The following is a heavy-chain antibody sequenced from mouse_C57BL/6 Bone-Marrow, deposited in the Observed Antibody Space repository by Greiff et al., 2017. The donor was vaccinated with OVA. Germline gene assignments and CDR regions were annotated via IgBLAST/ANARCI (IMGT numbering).Heavy chain of an antibody. CDR3: AGGYYFDY. J-gene: IGHJ2*01. Sequence: EVKLVESGGGLVKPGGSLKLSCAASGFTFSDYGMHWVRQAPEKGLEWVAYISSGSSTIYYAATVKGRFTISRDNAKNTLFLQMTSLRSEDTAMYYCAGGYYFDYWGQGTTLTVSS. V-gene: IGHV5-17*01. CDR1: GFTFSDYG. CDR2: ISSGSSTI.